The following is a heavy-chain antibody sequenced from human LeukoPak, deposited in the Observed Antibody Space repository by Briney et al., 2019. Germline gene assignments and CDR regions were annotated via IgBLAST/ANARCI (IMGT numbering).Heavy chain of an antibody. V-gene: IGHV4-59*01. CDR2: IYYSGST. D-gene: IGHD3-22*01. Sequence: PSETLSLTCTVSGGSISSYYWSWIRQPPGKGLEWIGYIYYSGSTNYNPSLKSRVTISVDTSKNQFSLKLSSVTAADTAVYYCARHRGVSGYYFYFQHWGQGTLVTVSS. CDR1: GGSISSYY. J-gene: IGHJ1*01. CDR3: ARHRGVSGYYFYFQH.